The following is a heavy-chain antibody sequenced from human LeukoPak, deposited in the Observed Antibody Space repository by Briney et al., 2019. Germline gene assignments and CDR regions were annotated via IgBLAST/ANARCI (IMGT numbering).Heavy chain of an antibody. CDR2: INHSGST. CDR1: GGSFSGYY. V-gene: IGHV4-34*01. CDR3: ARGRIAARPGGDY. Sequence: SETLSLTCAVYGGSFSGYYWSWIRQPPGKGLEWIGEINHSGSTNYNPSLKSRVTISVDTSKNQFSLKLSSVTAADTAVYYCARGRIAARPGGDYWGQGTLVTVSS. J-gene: IGHJ4*02. D-gene: IGHD6-6*01.